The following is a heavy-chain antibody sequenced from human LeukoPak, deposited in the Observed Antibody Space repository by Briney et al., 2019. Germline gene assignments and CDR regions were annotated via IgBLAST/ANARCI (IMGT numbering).Heavy chain of an antibody. V-gene: IGHV1-18*01. Sequence: ASVKVSCKGSGYTFTSYGISWVRQAPGQGLEWMGWISAYNGNTDYAQKLQGRVTMTTDTSTSTAYMELRSLRSDDTAVYYCATRGYDILTGYYSYYFDYWGQGTLVTVSS. CDR3: ATRGYDILTGYYSYYFDY. CDR2: ISAYNGNT. CDR1: GYTFTSYG. D-gene: IGHD3-9*01. J-gene: IGHJ4*02.